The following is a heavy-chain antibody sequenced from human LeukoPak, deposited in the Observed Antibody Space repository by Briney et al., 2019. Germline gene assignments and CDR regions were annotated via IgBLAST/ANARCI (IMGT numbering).Heavy chain of an antibody. Sequence: SVKVSCKASGGTFSSYAISWVRQAPGQGLEWMGGIIPIFGTANYAQKFQGRVTITADESTSTAYMELSSLRSEDTAVYYCARVWSSGFMDAFDIWGQGTMVTVSS. CDR2: IIPIFGTA. CDR1: GGTFSSYA. D-gene: IGHD6-19*01. J-gene: IGHJ3*02. CDR3: ARVWSSGFMDAFDI. V-gene: IGHV1-69*01.